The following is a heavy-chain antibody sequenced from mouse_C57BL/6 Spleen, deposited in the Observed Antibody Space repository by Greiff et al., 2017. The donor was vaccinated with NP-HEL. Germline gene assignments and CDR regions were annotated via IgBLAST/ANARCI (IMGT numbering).Heavy chain of an antibody. CDR2: IFPGDGDT. CDR1: GYTFTSYW. V-gene: IGHV1-80*01. Sequence: QVQLQQPGAELVKPGASVKMSCKASGYTFTSYWITWVKQRPGQGLEWIGQIFPGDGDTNYNGKFKGKATLTADKSSSTAYMQLSSLTSEDSAVYFCARSDYGSIFDYWGQGTTLTVSS. J-gene: IGHJ2*01. CDR3: ARSDYGSIFDY. D-gene: IGHD1-1*01.